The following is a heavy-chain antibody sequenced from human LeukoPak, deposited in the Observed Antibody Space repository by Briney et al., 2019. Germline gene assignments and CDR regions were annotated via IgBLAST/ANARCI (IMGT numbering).Heavy chain of an antibody. D-gene: IGHD6-19*01. Sequence: SETLSLTCTVSGGSISSSSYYWGWIRQPPGKGLEWIGSIYYSGSTYYSPSLKSRVTISVDTSKNQFSLKLSSVTAADTAVYYCATMVAVAGNNFDYWGQGTLVTVSS. V-gene: IGHV4-39*01. J-gene: IGHJ4*02. CDR2: IYYSGST. CDR1: GGSISSSSYY. CDR3: ATMVAVAGNNFDY.